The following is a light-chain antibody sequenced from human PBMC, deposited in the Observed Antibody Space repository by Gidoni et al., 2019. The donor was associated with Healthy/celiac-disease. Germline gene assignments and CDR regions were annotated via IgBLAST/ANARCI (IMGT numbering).Light chain of an antibody. CDR3: QQYNKWWT. Sequence: EIVMTQSPATLSVSPGERATLSCRASQSVSSNLAWYQQKPGQAPRLLIYGASTRATGIPARFSGSGSGIEFTLTISSMKSEDFAVYYCQQYNKWWTFXQXTKVEIK. V-gene: IGKV3-15*01. CDR2: GAS. J-gene: IGKJ1*01. CDR1: QSVSSN.